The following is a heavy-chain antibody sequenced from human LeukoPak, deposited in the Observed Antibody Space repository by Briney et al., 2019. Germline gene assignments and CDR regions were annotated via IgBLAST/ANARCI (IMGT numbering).Heavy chain of an antibody. D-gene: IGHD4-23*01. CDR1: GYTFTSYY. CDR2: INPSGGST. CDR3: ARRYGGNPTWFDP. V-gene: IGHV1-46*01. J-gene: IGHJ5*02. Sequence: ASVKVSCKASGYTFTSYYMHWVRQAPGQGLEWMGIINPSGGSTRYAQKFQGRVTMTRDTSISTAYMELSRLTYDDTAVYYCARRYGGNPTWFDPWGQGTLVTVSS.